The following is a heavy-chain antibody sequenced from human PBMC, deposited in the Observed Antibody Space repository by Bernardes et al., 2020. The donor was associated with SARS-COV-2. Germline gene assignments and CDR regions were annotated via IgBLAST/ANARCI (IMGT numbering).Heavy chain of an antibody. CDR3: ARTPKGGSSSSDY. CDR1: GYTFTGYY. V-gene: IGHV1-2*02. J-gene: IGHJ4*02. Sequence: ASVKVSCKASGYTFTGYYMHWVRQAPGQGLEWMGWINPNSGGTNYAQNFQGRVTMTRDTSIRTVYMELSRLRSDDTAVYYCARTPKGGSSSSDYWGQGTLVTVSS. CDR2: INPNSGGT. D-gene: IGHD6-6*01.